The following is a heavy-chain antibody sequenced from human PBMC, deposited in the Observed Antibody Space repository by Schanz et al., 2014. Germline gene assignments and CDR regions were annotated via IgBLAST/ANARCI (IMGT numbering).Heavy chain of an antibody. Sequence: EVYLVESGGDLVQPGTSLRLSCAASGFTFDDFGMHWVRQAPGKALEWVSGISWNSVSIGYADSVKGRFTISRDNAKNSLYLQMNSLRVDDTAFYFCAKVRGDQRGAFDSWGQGTLVTVS. CDR1: GFTFDDFG. CDR2: ISWNSVSI. CDR3: AKVRGDQRGAFDS. D-gene: IGHD4-17*01. J-gene: IGHJ4*02. V-gene: IGHV3-9*01.